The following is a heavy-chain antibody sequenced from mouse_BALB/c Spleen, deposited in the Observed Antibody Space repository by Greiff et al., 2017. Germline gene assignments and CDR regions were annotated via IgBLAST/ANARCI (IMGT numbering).Heavy chain of an antibody. J-gene: IGHJ4*01. CDR2: ISSGSSTI. CDR1: GFTFSSFG. Sequence: DVMLVESGGGLVQPGGSRKLSCAASGFTFSSFGMHWVRQAPEKGLEWVAYISSGSSTIYYADTVKGRFTISRDNPKNTLFLQMTSLRSEDTAMYYCARKAGYYYAMDYWGQGTSVTVSS. V-gene: IGHV5-17*02. CDR3: ARKAGYYYAMDY.